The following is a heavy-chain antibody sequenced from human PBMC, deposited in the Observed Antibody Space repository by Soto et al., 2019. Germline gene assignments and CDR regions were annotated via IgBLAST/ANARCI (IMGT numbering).Heavy chain of an antibody. CDR3: ASRDPGTSVDY. V-gene: IGHV4-4*02. D-gene: IGHD1-7*01. J-gene: IGHJ4*02. CDR2: IYRTGSN. CDR1: GGSISSSNW. Sequence: PSETLSLTCAVSGGSISSSNWWSWVCQPPGQGLEWIGEIYRTGSNNYNPSLKSRVTISLDKSENKFSLKVTSLTAADTAVYYCASRDPGTSVDYWGQGTLVTVSS.